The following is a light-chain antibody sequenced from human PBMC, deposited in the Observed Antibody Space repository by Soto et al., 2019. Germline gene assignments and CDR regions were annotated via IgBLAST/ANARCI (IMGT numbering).Light chain of an antibody. CDR1: SSDVGGYNY. Sequence: QSALTQPPSASGSPGQSVTISCTGTSSDVGGYNYVSWYQQHPGKAPKLMIYEVSKRPSGVPDRFSGSKSGNTASLTVSGLQAEDEADYYCTSYAGDTSLGVLGGGTQLTXL. CDR3: TSYAGDTSLGV. J-gene: IGLJ7*01. V-gene: IGLV2-8*01. CDR2: EVS.